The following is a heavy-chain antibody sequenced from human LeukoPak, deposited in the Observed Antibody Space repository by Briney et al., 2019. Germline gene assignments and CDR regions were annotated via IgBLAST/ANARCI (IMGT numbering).Heavy chain of an antibody. D-gene: IGHD3-22*01. Sequence: SETLSLTCTVSGGSISSYYWSWIRQPAGKGLEWIGRIYTSGSTNYNPSLKSRVTMSVDTSKNQFSLKLGSVTAADTAVYYCARQQDSSGSRDAFDIWGQGTMVTVSS. CDR1: GGSISSYY. CDR3: ARQQDSSGSRDAFDI. CDR2: IYTSGST. J-gene: IGHJ3*02. V-gene: IGHV4-4*07.